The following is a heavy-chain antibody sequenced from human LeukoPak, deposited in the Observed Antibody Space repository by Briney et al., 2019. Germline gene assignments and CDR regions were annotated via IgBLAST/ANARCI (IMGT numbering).Heavy chain of an antibody. J-gene: IGHJ5*02. CDR2: ISGSGGST. V-gene: IGHV3-23*01. Sequence: TGGSLRLSCAASGFTFSSYAMSWVRQAPGKGLEWVSAISGSGGSTYYADSVKGRFTISRDNSKNTLYLQMNSLRAEDTAVYYCAKSGVRGVIIFWFDPWGQGTLVTVSS. CDR3: AKSGVRGVIIFWFDP. CDR1: GFTFSSYA. D-gene: IGHD3-10*01.